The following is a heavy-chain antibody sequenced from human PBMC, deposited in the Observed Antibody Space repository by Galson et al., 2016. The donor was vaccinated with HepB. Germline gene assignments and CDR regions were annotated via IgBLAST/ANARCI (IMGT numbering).Heavy chain of an antibody. V-gene: IGHV3-53*01. CDR2: IYSGGTT. J-gene: IGHJ3*02. Sequence: SLRLSCAASGFIVSTNYMSWVRQAPGKGLEWVSVIYSGGTTYYADAVKGRFTISRDDSKNTVCLQMNSLRAEDTAVYYCARGIAVITHAFDIWGRGTMVTVSS. CDR3: ARGIAVITHAFDI. CDR1: GFIVSTNY. D-gene: IGHD3-16*01.